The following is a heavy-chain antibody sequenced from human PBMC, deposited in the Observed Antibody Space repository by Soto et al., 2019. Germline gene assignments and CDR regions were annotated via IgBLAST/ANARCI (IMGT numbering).Heavy chain of an antibody. Sequence: EVQLLESGGGLVQPGGSLRLSCEVSGFTFSTYAMSWVRQAPGKGLEWVSAISGSGGVTYYAGSVKGRFTISRDNSKNTLYLHMNSLRAEDTAVYYCAKNGTDGVYNYYGMDVGGQGTKLTVSS. CDR2: ISGSGGVT. D-gene: IGHD2-8*01. V-gene: IGHV3-23*01. CDR1: GFTFSTYA. CDR3: AKNGTDGVYNYYGMDV. J-gene: IGHJ6*02.